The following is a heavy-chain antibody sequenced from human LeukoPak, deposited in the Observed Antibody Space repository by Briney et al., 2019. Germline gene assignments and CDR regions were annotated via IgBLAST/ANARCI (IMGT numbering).Heavy chain of an antibody. Sequence: GGSLRLSCAASGFTFSSYGMHWVRQAPGKGLGWVSSITSGSSYRFYADSVKGRFTISRDNAKNSLYLQMNSLRAEDTAVYYCARDPYSGSYGNYYYYFMDVWGKGTTVTISS. D-gene: IGHD1-26*01. CDR1: GFTFSSYG. V-gene: IGHV3-21*01. J-gene: IGHJ6*03. CDR2: ITSGSSYR. CDR3: ARDPYSGSYGNYYYYFMDV.